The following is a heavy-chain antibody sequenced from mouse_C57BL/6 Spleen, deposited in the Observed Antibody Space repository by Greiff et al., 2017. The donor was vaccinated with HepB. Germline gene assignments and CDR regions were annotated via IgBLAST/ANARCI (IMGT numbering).Heavy chain of an antibody. CDR2: IDPSDSYT. CDR3: ALTGTAMDY. V-gene: IGHV1-50*01. J-gene: IGHJ4*01. D-gene: IGHD4-1*01. Sequence: QVQLQQPGAELVKPGASVKLSCKASGYTFTSYWMQWVKQRPGQGLEWIGEIDPSDSYTNYNQKFKGKATLTVDTSSSTAYMQLSSLTSEYSAVYYCALTGTAMDYWGQGTSVTVSS. CDR1: GYTFTSYW.